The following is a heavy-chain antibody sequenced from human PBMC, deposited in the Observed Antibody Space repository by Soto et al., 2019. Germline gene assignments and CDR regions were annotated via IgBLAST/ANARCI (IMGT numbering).Heavy chain of an antibody. CDR2: IIPILGIA. Sequence: QVQLVQSGAEVKKPGSSVKVSCKASGGTFSSYTISWVRQAPGQGLEWMGRIIPILGIANYAQKFQGRVTITADKSTSTAYMELSSLRSEDTAVYYCAREERGEGDYDHFDYWGQGTLVTVSS. CDR1: GGTFSSYT. D-gene: IGHD4-17*01. J-gene: IGHJ4*02. V-gene: IGHV1-69*08. CDR3: AREERGEGDYDHFDY.